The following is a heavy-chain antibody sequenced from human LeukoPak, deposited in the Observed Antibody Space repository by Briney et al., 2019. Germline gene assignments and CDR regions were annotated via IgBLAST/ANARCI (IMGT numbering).Heavy chain of an antibody. CDR3: ARLAPSPDRFSSSLDY. CDR1: GGSISSYY. D-gene: IGHD6-13*01. Sequence: SETLSLTCTVSGGSISSYYWSWIRQPPGKGLEWIGYIYYSGSTNYNPSLKSRVTISVDTSKNQFSLKLSSVTAADTAVYYCARLAPSPDRFSSSLDYWGQGTLVTVSS. CDR2: IYYSGST. V-gene: IGHV4-59*08. J-gene: IGHJ4*02.